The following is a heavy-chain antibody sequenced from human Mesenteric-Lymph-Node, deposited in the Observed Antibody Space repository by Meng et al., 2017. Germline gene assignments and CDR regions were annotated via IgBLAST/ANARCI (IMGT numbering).Heavy chain of an antibody. CDR3: ATQESRDGHNPY. V-gene: IGHV4-30-4*01. Sequence: QVQLPASGPGLVKPSQTLSLPCSVSGGSISSGDSYWSWICQPPGKGLEWIGYIYYSGSTYYNPSLRSRITISVDTSKNQFSLRLSSETAADTAVYYCATQESRDGHNPYWGQGTLVTVSS. CDR2: IYYSGST. J-gene: IGHJ4*02. D-gene: IGHD5-24*01. CDR1: GGSISSGDSY.